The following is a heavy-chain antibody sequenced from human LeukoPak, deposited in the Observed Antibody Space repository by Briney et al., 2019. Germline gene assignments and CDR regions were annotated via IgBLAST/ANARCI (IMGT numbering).Heavy chain of an antibody. V-gene: IGHV1-69*06. Sequence: SVKVSCKASGGTFSSYAISWVRQAPGQGLEWMGGIIPIFGTANYAQKFQGRVTITADKSTSTAYMELSSLRSEDTAVYYCARWCYYGSGSSTNWFDPWGQGTLVTVSS. CDR3: ARWCYYGSGSSTNWFDP. D-gene: IGHD3-10*01. CDR2: IIPIFGTA. J-gene: IGHJ5*02. CDR1: GGTFSSYA.